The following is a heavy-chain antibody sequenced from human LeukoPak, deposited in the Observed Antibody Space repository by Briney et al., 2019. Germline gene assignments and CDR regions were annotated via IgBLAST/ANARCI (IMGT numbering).Heavy chain of an antibody. CDR2: IYYSGST. Sequence: SETLSLTCTVSGYSISSGYYWGWIRQPPGKGLEWIGSIYYSGSTYYNPSLKSRVTISVDTSKNQFSLKLSSVTAADTAVYYCARLLVLDYGDYYFDYWGQGTLVTVSS. CDR1: GYSISSGYY. CDR3: ARLLVLDYGDYYFDY. V-gene: IGHV4-38-2*02. D-gene: IGHD4-17*01. J-gene: IGHJ4*02.